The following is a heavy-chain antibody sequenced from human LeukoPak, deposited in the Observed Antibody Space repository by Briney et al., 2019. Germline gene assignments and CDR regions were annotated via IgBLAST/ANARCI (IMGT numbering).Heavy chain of an antibody. CDR1: GGTFSSYA. D-gene: IGHD2-2*01. Sequence: SVKVSCKASGGTFSSYAISWVRQAPGQGREWMGRFIPILGIAKYAQKFQGRVTITADKSTSTAYMERSSLRSEDTAVCYCATDIVVVPTPRGFWFDPWGQGTLVTVSS. CDR2: FIPILGIA. CDR3: ATDIVVVPTPRGFWFDP. J-gene: IGHJ5*02. V-gene: IGHV1-69*04.